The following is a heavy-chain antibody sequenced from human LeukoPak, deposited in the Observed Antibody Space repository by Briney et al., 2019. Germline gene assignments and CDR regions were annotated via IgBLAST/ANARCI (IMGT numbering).Heavy chain of an antibody. Sequence: ASVKVSCKASGYTFTNSYIHWVRQAPGQVLEWMGLINPDGGNTNYAQNFQGRVTMTRDTSTSTVYMELSSLRSEDTAVYYCAREPLGYCSGGSCYVTDYYYYMDVWGKGTTVTISS. J-gene: IGHJ6*03. CDR3: AREPLGYCSGGSCYVTDYYYYMDV. CDR1: GYTFTNSY. V-gene: IGHV1-46*01. D-gene: IGHD2-15*01. CDR2: INPDGGNT.